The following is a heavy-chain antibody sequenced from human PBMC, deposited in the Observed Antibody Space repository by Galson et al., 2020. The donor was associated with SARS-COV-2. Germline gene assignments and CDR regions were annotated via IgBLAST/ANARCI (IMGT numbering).Heavy chain of an antibody. CDR2: INPNSCGT. Sequence: ASVKVSCKASGYTFTGYYMHWVRQAPGQGLEWMGWINPNSCGTTYAQKFQGRVTMTRDTSISTAYMELSRLRSDDTAVYYCAIATWGNWYFDLWGRGTLVTVSS. V-gene: IGHV1-2*02. J-gene: IGHJ2*01. CDR1: GYTFTGYY. D-gene: IGHD7-27*01. CDR3: AIATWGNWYFDL.